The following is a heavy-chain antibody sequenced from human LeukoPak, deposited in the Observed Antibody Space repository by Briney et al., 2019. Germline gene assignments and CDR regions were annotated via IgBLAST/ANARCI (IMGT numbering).Heavy chain of an antibody. D-gene: IGHD3-22*01. J-gene: IGHJ4*02. CDR3: ARDLEGYYDSSGYYPFDY. V-gene: IGHV1-69*04. CDR1: GGTFSSYT. Sequence: GASVKVSCKASGGTFSSYTISWVRQAPGQGLEWMGRIIPILGIANYAQKFQGRVTITADKSTSTAYMELSSLRSEDTAVYYCARDLEGYYDSSGYYPFDYWGQGTLVTVSS. CDR2: IIPILGIA.